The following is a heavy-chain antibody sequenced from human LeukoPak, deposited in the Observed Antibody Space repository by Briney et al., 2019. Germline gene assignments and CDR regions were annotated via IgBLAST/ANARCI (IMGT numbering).Heavy chain of an antibody. J-gene: IGHJ3*02. CDR1: GGSISSYY. CDR3: AREIDDFWSGYTRSDAFDI. V-gene: IGHV4-59*01. CDR2: IYYSGST. Sequence: SETPSLTCTVSGGSISSYYWSWIRQPPGKGLEWIGYIYYSGSTNYNPSLKSRVTISVDTSKNHFSLKLSSVTAADTAVYYCAREIDDFWSGYTRSDAFDIWGQGTMVTVSS. D-gene: IGHD3-3*01.